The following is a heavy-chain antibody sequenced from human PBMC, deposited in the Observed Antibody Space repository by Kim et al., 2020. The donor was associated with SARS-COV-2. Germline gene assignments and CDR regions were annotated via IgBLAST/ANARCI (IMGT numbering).Heavy chain of an antibody. Sequence: ASVKVSCKASGYTFTSYDINWVRQAPGQGLEWMGWMNPNSGNTGYAQKFQGRVTMTRNTSISTAYMELSSLRSEDTAVYYCARAVVGAVERRLYCYYYGMDVWGQGTTVTVSS. CDR1: GYTFTSYD. V-gene: IGHV1-8*01. CDR3: ARAVVGAVERRLYCYYYGMDV. CDR2: MNPNSGNT. J-gene: IGHJ6*02. D-gene: IGHD1-26*01.